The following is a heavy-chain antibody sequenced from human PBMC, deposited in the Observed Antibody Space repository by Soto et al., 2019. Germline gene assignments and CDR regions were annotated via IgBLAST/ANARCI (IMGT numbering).Heavy chain of an antibody. V-gene: IGHV1-69*01. D-gene: IGHD2-15*01. CDR2: IIPIFGTA. J-gene: IGHJ5*02. CDR3: ARDVFGLGYCSGGSCYSGVYWFDP. Sequence: SWVRQAPGQGLEWMGGIIPIFGTANYAQKFQGRVTITADESTSTAYMELSSLRSEDTAVYYCARDVFGLGYCSGGSCYSGVYWFDPWGQGTLVTVSS.